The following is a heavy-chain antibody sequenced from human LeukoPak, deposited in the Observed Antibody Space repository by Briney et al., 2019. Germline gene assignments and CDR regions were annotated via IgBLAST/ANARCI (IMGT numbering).Heavy chain of an antibody. V-gene: IGHV3-23*01. Sequence: GGSLRLSCAASGFTFSSYAMSWVRQAPGKGLEWVSAISGSGGSTYYADSVKGRFTISRDNSKNTLYLQMNSLRAEDTAVYYCAKVPGNYDSSGYYAPHPPGSHYYYGMDVWGQGTTVTVSS. D-gene: IGHD3-22*01. CDR1: GFTFSSYA. CDR3: AKVPGNYDSSGYYAPHPPGSHYYYGMDV. CDR2: ISGSGGST. J-gene: IGHJ6*02.